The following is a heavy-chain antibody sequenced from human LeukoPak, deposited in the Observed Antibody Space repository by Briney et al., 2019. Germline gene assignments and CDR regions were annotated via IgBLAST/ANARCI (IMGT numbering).Heavy chain of an antibody. CDR2: MYYRGSS. CDR1: GGSISSSSYY. V-gene: IGHV4-39*01. J-gene: IGHJ4*02. Sequence: KPSETLSLTCTVSGGSISSSSYYWGWIRQPPGKGLEWIGSMYYRGSSYYNPSLKSRVTITVDTSKNQFSLQLSSVTVADTAVYYCANAASYSVDYWGQGTLVTVSS. CDR3: ANAASYSVDY. D-gene: IGHD1-26*01.